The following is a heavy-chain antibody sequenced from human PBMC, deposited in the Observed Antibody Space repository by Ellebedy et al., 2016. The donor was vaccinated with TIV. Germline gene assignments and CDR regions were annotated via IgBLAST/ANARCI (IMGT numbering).Heavy chain of an antibody. CDR3: ARGGFCSGGGNCHSWPYFDH. Sequence: MPSETLSPTCAVAGDSINTGRYSWNWIRQPPGKGLEWIGHTYHSGSTYYNPSLKSRVTISVDKSKNQFSLTMNSMTAADTALYYCARGGFCSGGGNCHSWPYFDHWGQGTLVPVSS. D-gene: IGHD2-15*01. CDR1: GDSINTGRYS. V-gene: IGHV4-30-2*01. J-gene: IGHJ4*02. CDR2: TYHSGST.